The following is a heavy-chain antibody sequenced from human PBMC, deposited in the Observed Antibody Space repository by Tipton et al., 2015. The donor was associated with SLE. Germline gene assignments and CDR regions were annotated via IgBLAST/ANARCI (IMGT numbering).Heavy chain of an antibody. Sequence: TLSLTCAVYGGSFTTYYWTWIRQPPGKGLEWIGEIHHGGSTYYNPSLKSRVTLSVDTSKNQFSLNRRSVTAADTAVYYCARGQYKRDYWGQGTLVTVSS. CDR3: ARGQYKRDY. CDR1: GGSFTTYY. CDR2: IHHGGST. J-gene: IGHJ4*02. D-gene: IGHD1-1*01. V-gene: IGHV4-34*01.